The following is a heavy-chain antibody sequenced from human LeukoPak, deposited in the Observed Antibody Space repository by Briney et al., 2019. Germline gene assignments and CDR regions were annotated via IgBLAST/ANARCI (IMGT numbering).Heavy chain of an antibody. CDR3: ARDMAEKNVVFGWGRH. CDR1: GYTFSNYG. V-gene: IGHV1-18*01. Sequence: ASVKVSCKASGYTFSNYGINWVRQAPGQGLEWMGWISSVNGNTNYAQKYQGRLTVTTDTSTSTAYMELRNLKSDDTAVYFCARDMAEKNVVFGWGRHWGQGTPVTVSS. CDR2: ISSVNGNT. D-gene: IGHD3-10*01. J-gene: IGHJ4*02.